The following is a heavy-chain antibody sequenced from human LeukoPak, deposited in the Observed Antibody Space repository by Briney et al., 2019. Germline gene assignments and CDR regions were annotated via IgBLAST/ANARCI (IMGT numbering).Heavy chain of an antibody. CDR1: GGSISSYY. CDR3: ARDVGYYDSSGYYYDY. D-gene: IGHD3-22*01. CDR2: IYTSGST. Sequence: SETLSLTCTVSGGSISSYYWSGILQPAGKTLEWIGRIYTSGSTNYNPSLKSRVTMSVDTSKNQFSLKLSSVTAADTAVYYCARDVGYYDSSGYYYDYWGQGTLVTVSS. J-gene: IGHJ4*02. V-gene: IGHV4-4*07.